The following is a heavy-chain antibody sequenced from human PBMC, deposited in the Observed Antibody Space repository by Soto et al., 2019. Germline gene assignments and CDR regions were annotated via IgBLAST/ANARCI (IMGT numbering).Heavy chain of an antibody. V-gene: IGHV5-51*01. CDR2: IYPGDSDT. J-gene: IGHJ6*02. Sequence: GESLKISWKGSGYSFTSYWIGWVRQMPGKGLELMGIIYPGDSDTRYSPSFQGQVTISADKSISTAYLQWSSLKASDTAMYYCARTAAAGKYYYGMDVWGQGTTVTVSS. CDR3: ARTAAAGKYYYGMDV. CDR1: GYSFTSYW. D-gene: IGHD6-13*01.